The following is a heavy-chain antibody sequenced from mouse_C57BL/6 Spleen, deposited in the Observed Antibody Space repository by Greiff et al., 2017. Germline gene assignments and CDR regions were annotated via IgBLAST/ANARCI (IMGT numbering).Heavy chain of an antibody. CDR2: IDPSDSYT. CDR3: ARGRYGSSSYAMDY. V-gene: IGHV1-69*01. CDR1: GYTFTSYW. D-gene: IGHD1-1*01. Sequence: QQSCKASGYTFTSYWMHWVKQRPGQGLEWIGEIDPSDSYTNYNQKFKGKSTLTVDKSSSTAYMQLSSLTSEDSAVYYCARGRYGSSSYAMDYWGQGTSVTVSS. J-gene: IGHJ4*01.